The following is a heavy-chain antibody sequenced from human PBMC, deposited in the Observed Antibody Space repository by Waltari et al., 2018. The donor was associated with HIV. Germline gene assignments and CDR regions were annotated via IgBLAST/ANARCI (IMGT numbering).Heavy chain of an antibody. D-gene: IGHD1-1*01. Sequence: QVQLKQWGAGLVTPSETLSVTCAVYNASFDPYYWTWVRQAPGKGLEWTGEVKYDGSRFDTPSLERRASTFLAASKRQFSLRLTSATAADTAVYFGVRGPNWQLGGLDVWGRGTTVIVSS. CDR2: VKYDGSR. V-gene: IGHV4-34*02. CDR3: VRGPNWQLGGLDV. J-gene: IGHJ6*02. CDR1: NASFDPYY.